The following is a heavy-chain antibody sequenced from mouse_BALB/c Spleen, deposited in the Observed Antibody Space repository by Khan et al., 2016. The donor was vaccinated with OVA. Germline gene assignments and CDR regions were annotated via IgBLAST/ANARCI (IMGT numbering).Heavy chain of an antibody. J-gene: IGHJ4*01. CDR2: IWSDGST. CDR1: GFSLTNYG. CDR3: ARQPYYHYNIMDY. D-gene: IGHD2-10*01. Sequence: VQLQESGPGLVAPSQSLSITCTISGFSLTNYGVHWIRQPPGKGLEWLVVIWSDGSTTYNSALKSRLTITKDNPKSQVFLQMNSLQTDDTAIYFCARQPYYHYNIMDYWGQGTSVTVSS. V-gene: IGHV2-6-1*01.